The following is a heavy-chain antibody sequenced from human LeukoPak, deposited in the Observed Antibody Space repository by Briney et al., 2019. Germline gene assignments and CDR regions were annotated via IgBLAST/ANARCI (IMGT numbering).Heavy chain of an antibody. J-gene: IGHJ4*02. CDR3: AKGSF. D-gene: IGHD3-10*01. V-gene: IGHV3-23*01. CDR2: ISESGGST. Sequence: PGGSLRLSCVGSGFTFSTSAMSWVRQAPGKGLEWVSGISESGGSTYYADSVKGRFTSSRDNSKNTLYLQMNNLRAEDTAAYYCAKGSFWGQGTLVTVSS. CDR1: GFTFSTSA.